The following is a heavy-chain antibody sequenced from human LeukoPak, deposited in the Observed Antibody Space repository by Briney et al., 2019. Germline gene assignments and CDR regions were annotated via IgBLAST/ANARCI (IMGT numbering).Heavy chain of an antibody. CDR3: LRGGIRVSGIDAFDI. CDR2: IWYDGSKE. V-gene: IGHV3-33*01. CDR1: GFTFRNYG. D-gene: IGHD5/OR15-5a*01. Sequence: GGSLRLSCAASGFTFRNYGMHWVRQAPGKGLEWVAVIWYDGSKEYYGDSVKGRITISRENAKNSLYLQMHTLRDGDTAVYYCLRGGIRVSGIDAFDIWGQGTMVTVSS. J-gene: IGHJ3*02.